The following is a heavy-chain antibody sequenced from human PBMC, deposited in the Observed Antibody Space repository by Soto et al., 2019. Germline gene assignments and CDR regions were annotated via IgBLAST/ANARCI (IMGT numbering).Heavy chain of an antibody. CDR2: IGTAGDT. CDR1: GFTFSSYD. D-gene: IGHD6-19*01. Sequence: GGSLRLSCAASGFTFSSYDMHWVRQATGKGLEWVSAIGTAGDTYYPGSVKGRFTISRENAKNSLYLQMNSLRAEDTAVYYCARVSSGWPYYYYYGMDVWGQGTTVTVSS. J-gene: IGHJ6*02. CDR3: ARVSSGWPYYYYYGMDV. V-gene: IGHV3-13*01.